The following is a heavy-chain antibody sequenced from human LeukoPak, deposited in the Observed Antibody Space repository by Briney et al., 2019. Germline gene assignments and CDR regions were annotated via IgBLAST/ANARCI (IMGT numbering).Heavy chain of an antibody. CDR2: INHSGST. V-gene: IGHV4-34*01. Sequence: SETLSLTCAVYGGSFSGYYWSWIRQPPGKGLEWIGEINHSGSTNYNPSLKSRVTISVDTSKNQFSLKLSSVTAADTAVYYCAGKDYYDSSGYSPIDYWGQGTLVTVSS. D-gene: IGHD3-22*01. CDR1: GGSFSGYY. J-gene: IGHJ4*02. CDR3: AGKDYYDSSGYSPIDY.